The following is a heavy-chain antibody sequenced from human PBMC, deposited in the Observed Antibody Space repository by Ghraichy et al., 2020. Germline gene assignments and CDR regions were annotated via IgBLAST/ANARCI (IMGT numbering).Heavy chain of an antibody. CDR1: GGSISSYY. D-gene: IGHD3-3*01. CDR3: ARALGITIFGVVRGDDAFDI. Sequence: SETLSLTCTVSGGSISSYYWSWIRQPAGKGLEWIGRIYTSGSTNYNPSLKSRVTMSVDTSKNQFSLKLSSVTAADTAVYYCARALGITIFGVVRGDDAFDIWGQGTMVTVSS. J-gene: IGHJ3*02. CDR2: IYTSGST. V-gene: IGHV4-4*07.